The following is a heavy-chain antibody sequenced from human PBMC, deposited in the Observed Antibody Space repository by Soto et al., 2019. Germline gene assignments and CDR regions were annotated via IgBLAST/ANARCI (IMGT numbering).Heavy chain of an antibody. CDR3: AKDIEDYYGSSCYCDY. CDR2: ISWNSGSI. J-gene: IGHJ4*02. Sequence: PGGSLRLSCAASGFTFDDYAMHWVRQAPGKGPEWVSGISWNSGSIGYADSVKGRFTISRDNAKNSLYLQMNSLRAEVTAFYYCAKDIEDYYGSSCYCDYWGRGTMVTVSS. V-gene: IGHV3-9*01. CDR1: GFTFDDYA. D-gene: IGHD3-22*01.